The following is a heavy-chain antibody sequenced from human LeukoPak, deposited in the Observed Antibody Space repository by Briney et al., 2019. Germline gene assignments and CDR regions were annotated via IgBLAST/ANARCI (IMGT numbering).Heavy chain of an antibody. J-gene: IGHJ6*02. CDR3: ARDQDFWGYYYYYGMDV. CDR2: IWYDGTNK. Sequence: SGGSLRLSCAASGFTFSSYGMHWVRQAPGKGLEWVAVIWYDGTNKYYADSVKGRFTMSRDNSKNTLYLQMNSLRAEDTGVYYCARDQDFWGYYYYYGMDVWGQGTTVTVSS. CDR1: GFTFSSYG. D-gene: IGHD3-3*01. V-gene: IGHV3-33*01.